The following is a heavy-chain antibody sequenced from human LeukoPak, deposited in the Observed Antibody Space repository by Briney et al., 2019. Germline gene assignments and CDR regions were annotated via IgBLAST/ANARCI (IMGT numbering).Heavy chain of an antibody. CDR3: ARLPGFRDAFDI. CDR2: ISSSSSYT. CDR1: GFTFSDYY. J-gene: IGHJ3*02. V-gene: IGHV3-11*03. Sequence: PGGSLRLSCAASGFTFSDYYMSWIRQAPGKGLEWVSYISSSSSYTNYADSVKGRFTISRDNAKNSLYLQMNSLRAEDTAVYYCARLPGFRDAFDIWGQGTMVTVSS.